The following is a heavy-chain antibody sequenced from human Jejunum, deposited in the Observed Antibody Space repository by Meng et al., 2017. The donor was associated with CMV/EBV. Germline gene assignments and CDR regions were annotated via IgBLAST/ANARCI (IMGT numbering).Heavy chain of an antibody. J-gene: IGHJ3*02. V-gene: IGHV3-7*01. CDR3: ATVNGHAFDI. Sequence: CAASGLPLSSYWMTWVRQAPGKGLEWVANIKQDGSERYYVDSVKGRFTISRDNAKNSLYLQMNSLRAEDTSVYYCATVNGHAFDIWGQGTMVTVSS. D-gene: IGHD2-8*01. CDR2: IKQDGSER. CDR1: GLPLSSYW.